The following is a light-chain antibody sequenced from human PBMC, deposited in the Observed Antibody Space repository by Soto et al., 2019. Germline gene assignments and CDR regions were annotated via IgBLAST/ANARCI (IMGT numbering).Light chain of an antibody. J-gene: IGKJ1*01. CDR3: QQYGSSRT. Sequence: IVLTQSPGTLALSPCERATLSCSASQSVSSSYLAWYQQNPGQAPRLLIYGASSRATGIPDRFSGSGSGTDFTLTISRLEPVDFAVYYCQQYGSSRTFGQGTKVDIK. CDR2: GAS. CDR1: QSVSSSY. V-gene: IGKV3-20*01.